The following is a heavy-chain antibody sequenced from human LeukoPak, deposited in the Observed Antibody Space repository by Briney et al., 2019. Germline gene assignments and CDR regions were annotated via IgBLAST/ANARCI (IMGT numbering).Heavy chain of an antibody. CDR2: IYWDANK. Sequence: KVSGPTLVNPTQTLTLTCTFSGFSLNTYGVGVGWIRQPPGKALEWLALIYWDANKRYSPSLKSRLTITKDTSKNQVVLTMTNMDPVDTATYFCAHSRALYRGGPYEYSRSWSGGWFDPWGQGTLVTVSS. CDR3: AHSRALYRGGPYEYSRSWSGGWFDP. D-gene: IGHD6-13*01. J-gene: IGHJ5*02. CDR1: GFSLNTYGVG. V-gene: IGHV2-5*02.